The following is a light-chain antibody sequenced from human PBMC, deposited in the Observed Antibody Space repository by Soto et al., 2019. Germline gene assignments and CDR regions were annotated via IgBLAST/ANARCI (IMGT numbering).Light chain of an antibody. CDR2: GAS. CDR3: QQYYDLPYT. V-gene: IGKV3-20*01. Sequence: EFVLTQSPGTLSLSPGERATLSCRASETVSSTYLAWFHQKPGQPPRLLIYGASRRATGTPDRFSGSGSGTDFTLTISRLEPEDFAVYYCQQYYDLPYTFGQGTRLEIK. J-gene: IGKJ5*01. CDR1: ETVSSTY.